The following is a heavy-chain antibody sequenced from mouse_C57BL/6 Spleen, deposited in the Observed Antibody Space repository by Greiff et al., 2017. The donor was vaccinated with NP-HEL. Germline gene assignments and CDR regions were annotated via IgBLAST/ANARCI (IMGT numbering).Heavy chain of an antibody. J-gene: IGHJ4*01. V-gene: IGHV1-9*01. CDR3: ALIYYYGSSYDYYAMDY. CDR1: GYTFTGYW. Sequence: VQLQQSGAELMKPGASVKLSCKATGYTFTGYWIEWVKQRPGHGLEWIGEILPGSGSTNYNEKFKGKATFTADTSSNTAYMQLSSLTTEDSAIYYCALIYYYGSSYDYYAMDYWGQGTSVTVSS. CDR2: ILPGSGST. D-gene: IGHD1-1*01.